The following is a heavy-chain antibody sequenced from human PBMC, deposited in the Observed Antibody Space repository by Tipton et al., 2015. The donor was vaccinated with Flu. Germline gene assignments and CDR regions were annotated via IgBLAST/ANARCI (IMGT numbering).Heavy chain of an antibody. CDR2: IYTHVNT. Sequence: TLSLTCTVSGDSISSGSYYWSWIRQPAGKGLEWIGRIYTHVNTNYNPSLKSRVPIAVDTSKNHFSLKLSSVTVADTAVYFCARAPIGTYGSGSYYNIWGQGTLVTVSS. J-gene: IGHJ4*02. D-gene: IGHD3-10*01. CDR3: ARAPIGTYGSGSYYNI. CDR1: GDSISSGSYY. V-gene: IGHV4-61*02.